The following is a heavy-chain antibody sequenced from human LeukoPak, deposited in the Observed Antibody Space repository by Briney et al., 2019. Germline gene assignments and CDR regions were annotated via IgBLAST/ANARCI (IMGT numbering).Heavy chain of an antibody. CDR3: ARGRRVDIVATTPFYYYYMDV. Sequence: ASVKVSCKASGYTFTSYYMHWVRQAPGQGLEWMGIINPSGGSTSYAQKFQGRVTMTRDTSISTAYMELSRLRSDDTAVYYCARGRRVDIVATTPFYYYYMDVWGKGTTVTVSS. J-gene: IGHJ6*03. V-gene: IGHV1-46*01. CDR2: INPSGGST. D-gene: IGHD5-12*01. CDR1: GYTFTSYY.